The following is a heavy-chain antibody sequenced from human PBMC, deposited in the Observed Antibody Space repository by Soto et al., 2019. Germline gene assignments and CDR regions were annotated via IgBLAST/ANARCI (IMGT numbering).Heavy chain of an antibody. CDR2: IYYSGST. CDR3: ARGYSSGWYYFDY. CDR1: GGSISSYY. Sequence: ETLSLTCTVSGGSISSYYWSWIRQPPGKGLEWIGYIYYSGSTNYNPSLKSRVTISVDTSKNQFSLKLSSVTAADTAVYYCARGYSSGWYYFDYWGQGTLVTVSS. J-gene: IGHJ4*02. D-gene: IGHD6-19*01. V-gene: IGHV4-59*01.